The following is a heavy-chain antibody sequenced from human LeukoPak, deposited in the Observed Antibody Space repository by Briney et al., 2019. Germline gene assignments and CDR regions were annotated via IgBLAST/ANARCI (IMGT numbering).Heavy chain of an antibody. CDR1: GGSISSYY. CDR2: IYYSGST. V-gene: IGHV4-59*01. J-gene: IGHJ6*02. D-gene: IGHD5-18*01. CDR3: ASLADTAMVTGTDYYGMDV. Sequence: SETLSLTCTVSGGSISSYYWSWIRQPPGKGLEWIGYIYYSGSTNYNPSLKSRVTISVDTSKNQFSLKLSSVTAADTAVYYCASLADTAMVTGTDYYGMDVWGQGTTATV.